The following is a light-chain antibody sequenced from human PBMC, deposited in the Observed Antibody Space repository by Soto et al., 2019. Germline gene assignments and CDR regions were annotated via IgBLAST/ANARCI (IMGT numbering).Light chain of an antibody. V-gene: IGKV3-20*01. Sequence: EIVLTLCPGTLSLSPEERATRSCMSSQSVTSTYLAWYQHKPGQAPRLLIYGASSRATGIPDRFSGSGSGTDFTLTISRLEPEDFTLYKCHQYGSSPSTFGLGTKADIK. CDR1: QSVTSTY. CDR3: HQYGSSPST. J-gene: IGKJ1*01. CDR2: GAS.